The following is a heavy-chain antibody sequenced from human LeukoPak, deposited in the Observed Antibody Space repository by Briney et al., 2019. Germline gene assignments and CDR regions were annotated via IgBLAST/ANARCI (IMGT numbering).Heavy chain of an antibody. Sequence: ASVTVSCKASGGTFSSYAISWVRQAPGQGLEWMGRIIPILGIANYAQKFQGRVTITADKSTSTAYMELSSLRSEDTAVYYCARDAYSGSYPPFDYWGQGTLVTVSS. CDR1: GGTFSSYA. V-gene: IGHV1-69*04. D-gene: IGHD1-26*01. CDR3: ARDAYSGSYPPFDY. J-gene: IGHJ4*02. CDR2: IIPILGIA.